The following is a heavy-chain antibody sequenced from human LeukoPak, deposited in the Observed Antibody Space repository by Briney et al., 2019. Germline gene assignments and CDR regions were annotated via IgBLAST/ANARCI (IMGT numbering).Heavy chain of an antibody. CDR3: TRTNYPD. D-gene: IGHD4/OR15-4a*01. J-gene: IGHJ4*02. CDR2: ISSSGSST. V-gene: IGHV3-48*03. CDR1: GFTFSNYE. Sequence: GGSLRLSCATSGFTFSNYEMSWVRQTPGKGLEWVSYISSSGSSTYYADSVKGRFTISRDNAKKSLYLQMNSLKAEDTAIYYCTRTNYPDWGQGTLVTVSS.